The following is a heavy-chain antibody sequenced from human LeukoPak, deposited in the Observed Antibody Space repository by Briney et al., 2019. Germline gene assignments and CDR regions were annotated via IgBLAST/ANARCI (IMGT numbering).Heavy chain of an antibody. CDR1: GYSFANYW. V-gene: IGHV5-51*01. Sequence: GESLKISCKGSGYSFANYWIGWVRQMPGKGLEWMGIIYPGDSDTRYNPSFQGQVTVSADKSTSTAYLQWSSLKASDTAMYYCARFACGSDYFPGHYWGQGTLVTVSS. D-gene: IGHD2-21*01. CDR2: IYPGDSDT. CDR3: ARFACGSDYFPGHY. J-gene: IGHJ4*02.